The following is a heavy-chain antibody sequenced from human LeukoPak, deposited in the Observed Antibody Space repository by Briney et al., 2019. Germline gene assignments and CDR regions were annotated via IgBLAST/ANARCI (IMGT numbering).Heavy chain of an antibody. V-gene: IGHV3-48*02. D-gene: IGHD3-3*01. CDR2: IGSSSSTI. CDR3: ARALYDFWSGYSPFDP. J-gene: IGHJ5*02. CDR1: GLTFSSYS. Sequence: GGSLRLSCAASGLTFSSYSMNWVRQAPGKGLEWVSYIGSSSSTIYYADSVKGRFTISRDNAKNSLYLQMNSLRDEDTAVYYCARALYDFWSGYSPFDPWGQGALVTVSS.